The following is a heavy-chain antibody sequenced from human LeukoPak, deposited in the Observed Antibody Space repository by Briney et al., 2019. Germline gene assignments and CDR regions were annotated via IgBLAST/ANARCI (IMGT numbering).Heavy chain of an antibody. D-gene: IGHD3-22*01. CDR3: ARVNYYDSYQFDY. Sequence: GGSLRLSCAASGFTVSSNYMSWVRQAPGKGLEWVSVIYSGGSTYYADSVKGRFTISRDNSKNTLYLQMNSLRAEDAAVYYCARVNYYDSYQFDYWGQGTLVTVSS. CDR1: GFTVSSNY. J-gene: IGHJ4*02. V-gene: IGHV3-53*01. CDR2: IYSGGST.